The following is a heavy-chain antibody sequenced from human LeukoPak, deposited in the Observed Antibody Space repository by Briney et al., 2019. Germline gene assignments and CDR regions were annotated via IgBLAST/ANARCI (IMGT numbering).Heavy chain of an antibody. CDR1: GFTVSSNY. D-gene: IGHD6-6*01. V-gene: IGHV3-66*04. Sequence: GGSLRLSCAASGFTVSSNYMSWVRQAPGKGLEWVSVIYSGGSTYYADSVKGRFTISRDNSKNTLYLQMNSLRAEDTAVYYCARPAARSSSPYYYHGMDVWGQGTTVTVSS. CDR2: IYSGGST. CDR3: ARPAARSSSPYYYHGMDV. J-gene: IGHJ6*02.